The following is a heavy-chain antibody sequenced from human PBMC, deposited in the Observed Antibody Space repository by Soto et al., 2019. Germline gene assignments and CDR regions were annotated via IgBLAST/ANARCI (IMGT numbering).Heavy chain of an antibody. V-gene: IGHV1-18*04. CDR3: ASSGSWQYYFDY. CDR1: GYTFTSYG. Sequence: ASVKVSCKASGYTFTSYGISWVRQAPGQRLEWMGWISAYTGNTNYAQKLQGRVTMTTDTSTSTAYMELRILRSDDTAVDYCASSGSWQYYFDYWGQGTRVTVSS. J-gene: IGHJ4*02. D-gene: IGHD6-13*01. CDR2: ISAYTGNT.